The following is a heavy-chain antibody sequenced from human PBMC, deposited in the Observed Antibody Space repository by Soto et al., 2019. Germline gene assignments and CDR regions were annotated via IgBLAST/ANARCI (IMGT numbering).Heavy chain of an antibody. J-gene: IGHJ4*02. V-gene: IGHV4-31*02. CDR1: GGCISSDGYS. CDR3: ARIVDSSGHMLIDD. Sequence: PLSLTLTDSGGCISSDGYSLSWIRQHPGKGLEWIGYIYYSGSTYYNPSLKSRVTISVDTSKNQFSLKLISVTAADTAVYYCARIVDSSGHMLIDDWGQGTLVTVSS. CDR2: IYYSGST. D-gene: IGHD3-22*01.